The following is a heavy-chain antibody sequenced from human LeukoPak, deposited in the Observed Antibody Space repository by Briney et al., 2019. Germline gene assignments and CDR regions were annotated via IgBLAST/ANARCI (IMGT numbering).Heavy chain of an antibody. CDR1: GSTFSSYW. J-gene: IGHJ6*02. CDR2: IKQDGSEK. D-gene: IGHD3-10*01. V-gene: IGHV3-7*01. CDR3: ARSAFRDYYYGMDV. Sequence: GGSLRLSCAASGSTFSSYWMSWVRQAPGRGLEWVANIKQDGSEKYYVDSVKGRFTISRDNAKNSLYLQMNSLRAEDTAVYYCARSAFRDYYYGMDVWGQGTTVTVSS.